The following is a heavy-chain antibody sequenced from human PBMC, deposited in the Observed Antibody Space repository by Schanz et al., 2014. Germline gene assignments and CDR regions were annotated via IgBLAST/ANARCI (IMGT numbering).Heavy chain of an antibody. CDR1: GFTVSSNH. D-gene: IGHD3-9*01. Sequence: EVQLVESGGGLVQPGGSLRLSCAVSGFTVSSNHMSWVRQAPGKGLEWVSVIYSGIGAYYADSVKDRFTVSRDNSKNTLYLHMNTLRSDDTAVYYCAKAEYDILTDSYSRLDPWGQGTLVTVSS. CDR2: IYSGIGA. J-gene: IGHJ5*02. CDR3: AKAEYDILTDSYSRLDP. V-gene: IGHV3-66*01.